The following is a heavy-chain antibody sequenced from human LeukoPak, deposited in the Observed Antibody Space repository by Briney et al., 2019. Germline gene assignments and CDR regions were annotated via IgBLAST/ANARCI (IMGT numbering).Heavy chain of an antibody. D-gene: IGHD2-2*01. Sequence: APVKVSCKASGGTFSSYAISWVRQAPGQGLEWMGGIIPIFGTANYAQKFQGRVTITADKSTSTAYMELSSLRSEDTAVYYCARDYCSSTSCPPVGNHYYGMDVWGKGTTVTVSS. J-gene: IGHJ6*04. CDR2: IIPIFGTA. CDR1: GGTFSSYA. V-gene: IGHV1-69*06. CDR3: ARDYCSSTSCPPVGNHYYGMDV.